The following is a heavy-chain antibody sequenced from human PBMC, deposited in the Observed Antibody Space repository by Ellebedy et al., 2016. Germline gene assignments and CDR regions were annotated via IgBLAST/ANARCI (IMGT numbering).Heavy chain of an antibody. CDR1: GFSFSTYW. CDR2: ISSDGTTT. J-gene: IGHJ4*02. CDR3: AKGQMPMTTIAYYFDY. V-gene: IGHV3-74*03. D-gene: IGHD5-24*01. Sequence: GESLKISCAASGFSFSTYWMHWVRQAPGKGPVWVSRISSDGTTTLYADSVKGRFTISRDNAKNTLYLQMNTLRAEDTTVYYCAKGQMPMTTIAYYFDYWGQGALVTVSS.